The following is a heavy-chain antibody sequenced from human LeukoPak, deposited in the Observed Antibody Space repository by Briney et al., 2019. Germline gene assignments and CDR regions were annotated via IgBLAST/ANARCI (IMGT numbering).Heavy chain of an antibody. CDR3: AKSSGSYYYYYYMDV. CDR1: GFMFNDYA. CDR2: ISWNSGNM. V-gene: IGHV3-9*01. Sequence: GGSLRLSCAPSGFMFNDYALHWVRQAPGKGLEWVSSISWNSGNMYYVDSVKGRLTISRDNSKNTLYLRMNSLRAEDTAVYYCAKSSGSYYYYYYMDVWGKGTTVTVSS. D-gene: IGHD1-26*01. J-gene: IGHJ6*03.